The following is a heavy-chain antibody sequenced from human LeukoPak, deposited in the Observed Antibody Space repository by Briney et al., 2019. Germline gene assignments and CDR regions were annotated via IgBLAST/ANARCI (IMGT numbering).Heavy chain of an antibody. J-gene: IGHJ4*02. CDR2: IYHSGST. V-gene: IGHV4-30-2*01. CDR1: GFTFDDYA. Sequence: LRLSCAASGFTFDDYAMHWVRQPPGKGLEWIGYIYHSGSTYYNPSLKSRVTISVDRSKNQFSLKLSSVTAADTAVYYCARDGRASLDYWGQGTLVTVSS. CDR3: ARDGRASLDY. D-gene: IGHD1-26*01.